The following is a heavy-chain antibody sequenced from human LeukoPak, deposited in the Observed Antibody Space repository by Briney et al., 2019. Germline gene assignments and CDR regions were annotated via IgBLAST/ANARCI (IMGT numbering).Heavy chain of an antibody. CDR1: GYTFTGYY. J-gene: IGHJ6*03. CDR3: ARVTAYSSSPSYYYYYYMDV. CDR2: INPNSGGT. V-gene: IGHV1-2*06. Sequence: ASVKVSCKASGYTFTGYYMHWVRQAPGQGLEWMGRINPNSGGTNYAQKFQGRVTMTRDTSISTAYMELSRLRSDDTAVYYCARVTAYSSSPSYYYYYYMDVWGKGTTVTVSS. D-gene: IGHD6-13*01.